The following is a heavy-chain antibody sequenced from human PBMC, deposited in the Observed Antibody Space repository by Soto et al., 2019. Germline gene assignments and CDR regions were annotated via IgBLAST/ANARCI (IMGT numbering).Heavy chain of an antibody. CDR1: GFTFSSYW. CDR3: ARRYCSGRSCYSLYYYYMDV. V-gene: IGHV3-7*01. J-gene: IGHJ6*03. D-gene: IGHD2-15*01. CDR2: IKQDGSEK. Sequence: GGSLRLSCAASGFTFSSYWMSWVRQAPGKGLEWVANIKQDGSEKYYVDSVKGRFTISRDNAKNSLYLQMNSLRAEDTAVYYCARRYCSGRSCYSLYYYYMDVWGKGTTVTVSS.